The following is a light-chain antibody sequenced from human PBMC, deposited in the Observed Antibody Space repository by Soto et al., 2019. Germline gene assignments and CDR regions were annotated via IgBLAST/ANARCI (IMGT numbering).Light chain of an antibody. CDR1: QSISSY. CDR3: LQDYNYPRT. Sequence: IQMTQSPSSLSASVGDRVTITCRASQSISSYLNWYQQKPGKAPKLLIYAASSLQSGVPSRFSGSGSGTDFTLTISSLQTEDFATYYCLQDYNYPRTFGQGTKVDIK. J-gene: IGKJ1*01. CDR2: AAS. V-gene: IGKV1-6*01.